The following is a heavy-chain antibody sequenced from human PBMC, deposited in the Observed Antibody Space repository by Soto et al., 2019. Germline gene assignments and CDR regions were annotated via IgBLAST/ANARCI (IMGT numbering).Heavy chain of an antibody. CDR1: SGSIFTTNW. Sequence: QVQLQESGPGLVKPSGTLSLTCAASSGSIFTTNWWSWVRQSPGRGLQWIGNIYHSGSPKYNPSLKSRVSISIDKSKERFFLKPTSVTAAGTAVYYCARKPDVTTAKVGGGYVFDVWGQGTMVTVSS. J-gene: IGHJ3*01. CDR3: ARKPDVTTAKVGGGYVFDV. CDR2: IYHSGSP. V-gene: IGHV4-4*02. D-gene: IGHD3-16*01.